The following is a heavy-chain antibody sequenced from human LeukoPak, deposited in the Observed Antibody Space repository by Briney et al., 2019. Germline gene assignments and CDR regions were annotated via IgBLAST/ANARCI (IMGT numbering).Heavy chain of an antibody. J-gene: IGHJ5*02. CDR2: IYHSGST. V-gene: IGHV4-4*02. D-gene: IGHD3-10*01. CDR3: ARGLITMVRGVSQWFDP. CDR1: GGSISSSNW. Sequence: SETLSLTCAVSGGSISSSNWWSWVRQPPGKGLEWIGEIYHSGSTNYNPSLKSRVTISVDKSKNQFSLKLSSVTAADTAVYYCARGLITMVRGVSQWFDPWGQGTLVTVSS.